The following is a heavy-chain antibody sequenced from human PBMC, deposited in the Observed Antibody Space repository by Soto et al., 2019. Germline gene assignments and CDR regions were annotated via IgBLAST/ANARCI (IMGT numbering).Heavy chain of an antibody. CDR1: GGSISSYY. V-gene: IGHV4-59*08. CDR3: ARLNRQWLALDY. D-gene: IGHD6-19*01. Sequence: QVQLQESGPGLVKPSETLSLTCTVSGGSISSYYWSWIRQPPGKGLEWIGYIYYSGSTNYNPSLKSRVTLSVDTSKNQFSLKLSSVTAADTAVYYCARLNRQWLALDYWGQGTLVTVSS. CDR2: IYYSGST. J-gene: IGHJ4*02.